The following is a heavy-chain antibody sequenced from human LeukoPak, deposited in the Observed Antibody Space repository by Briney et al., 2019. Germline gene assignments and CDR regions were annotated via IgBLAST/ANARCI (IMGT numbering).Heavy chain of an antibody. CDR1: GGSISSSSYY. CDR2: IYYSGST. D-gene: IGHD3-10*01. Sequence: SETLSLTCTVSGGSISSSSYYWDWIRQPPGKGLEWIGSIYYSGSTYYNPSLKSRVTISVDTSKNQFSLKLSSVTAADTAVYYCARLSMVRGVISLYYYYYMDVWGKGTTVTISS. V-gene: IGHV4-39*01. CDR3: ARLSMVRGVISLYYYYYMDV. J-gene: IGHJ6*03.